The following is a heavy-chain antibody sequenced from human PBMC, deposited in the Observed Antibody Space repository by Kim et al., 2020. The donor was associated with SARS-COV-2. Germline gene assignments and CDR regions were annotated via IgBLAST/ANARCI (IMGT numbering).Heavy chain of an antibody. CDR2: ISYDGSNK. V-gene: IGHV3-30*14. CDR1: GFPFSSYA. CDR3: SRADGSYNWFDP. Sequence: GGSLRLSCAASGFPFSSYAMHWVRQAPGKGLEWVAVISYDGSNKYYADSVKGRFTISRDNSKNTLYLQMNSLRAEDTALYYCSRADGSYNWFDPWGLGTL. D-gene: IGHD3-10*01. J-gene: IGHJ5*02.